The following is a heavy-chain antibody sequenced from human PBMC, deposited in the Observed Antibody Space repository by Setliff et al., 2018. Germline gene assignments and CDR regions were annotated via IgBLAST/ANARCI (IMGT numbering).Heavy chain of an antibody. D-gene: IGHD3-3*01. Sequence: ASVKVSCKASGYTFTGYYMHWVRQAPGQGLEWMGRINPNSGGTNYAQKFQGRVTMTRDTSISTAYMELSRLRSDDTAVYCCASDGQGNYNFWSGSYYYYGMDVWGQGTTVTVSS. CDR2: INPNSGGT. CDR1: GYTFTGYY. V-gene: IGHV1-2*06. CDR3: ASDGQGNYNFWSGSYYYYGMDV. J-gene: IGHJ6*02.